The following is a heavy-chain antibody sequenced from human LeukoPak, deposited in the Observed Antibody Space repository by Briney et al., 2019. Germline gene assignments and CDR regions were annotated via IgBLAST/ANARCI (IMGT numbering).Heavy chain of an antibody. V-gene: IGHV1-8*01. D-gene: IGHD1-7*01. J-gene: IGHJ4*02. Sequence: ASVKVSCKASGYTFTSYDINWVRQATGQGLEWMGWINPHSGATRYAEKFQGRVNMTRDTSISTAYMELSSLRSEDTAVYYCARGELARRWGQGTLVTVSS. CDR3: ARGELARR. CDR1: GYTFTSYD. CDR2: INPHSGAT.